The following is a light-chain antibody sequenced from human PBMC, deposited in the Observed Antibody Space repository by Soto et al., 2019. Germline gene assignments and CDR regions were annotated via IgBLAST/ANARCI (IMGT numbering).Light chain of an antibody. CDR1: QSISTY. CDR2: AAS. CDR3: QHSYSTPLT. J-gene: IGKJ4*01. V-gene: IGKV1-39*01. Sequence: DIQMTQSPYALSASVGDRVTISCRASQSISTYLNWYQQKPGKAPNLLIYAASTLQSGVPSRFSGSGSGTDFTLTISGLQPDDFATYYCQHSYSTPLTFGGGTKVEIK.